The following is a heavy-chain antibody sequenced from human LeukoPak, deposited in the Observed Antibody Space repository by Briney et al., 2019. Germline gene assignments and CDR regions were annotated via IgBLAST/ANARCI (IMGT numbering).Heavy chain of an antibody. J-gene: IGHJ3*02. CDR3: AKYRAVADSDAFDI. V-gene: IGHV3-23*01. D-gene: IGHD6-19*01. Sequence: PGGSLRLSCAASGFTFSNYTMNWVRQTPGKGLEWVSAISGSGGSTYYADSVKGRFTISRDNSKNTLYLQMNSLRAEDTAVYYCAKYRAVADSDAFDIWGQGTMVTVSS. CDR1: GFTFSNYT. CDR2: ISGSGGST.